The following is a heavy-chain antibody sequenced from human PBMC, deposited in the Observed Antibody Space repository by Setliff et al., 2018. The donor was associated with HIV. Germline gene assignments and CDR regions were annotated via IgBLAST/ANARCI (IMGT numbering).Heavy chain of an antibody. CDR2: MNHSEH. D-gene: IGHD6-6*01. Sequence: SETLSLTCAVYGGSFSGYSWTWIRQSPGKGLEWIGEMNHSEHYYNPTLKSRVTISMDTSKNQFSLELSSVTAADTALYYCARDLLGSSSLVDYWGQGALVTVSS. CDR1: GGSFSGYS. CDR3: ARDLLGSSSLVDY. J-gene: IGHJ4*02. V-gene: IGHV4-34*01.